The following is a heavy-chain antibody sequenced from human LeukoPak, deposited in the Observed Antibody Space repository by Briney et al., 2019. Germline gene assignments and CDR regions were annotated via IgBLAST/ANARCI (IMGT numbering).Heavy chain of an antibody. D-gene: IGHD6-13*01. CDR2: IIPVFGTA. CDR3: ATDSHSSSWKPFDY. V-gene: IGHV1-69*01. J-gene: IGHJ4*02. Sequence: SVKVSCKASGGTFSSYAISWVRQAPGQGLEWMGGIIPVFGTANYAQKFQGRVTITADESTSTAYMELSSLRSEDTAVYYCATDSHSSSWKPFDYWGQGTLVTVSS. CDR1: GGTFSSYA.